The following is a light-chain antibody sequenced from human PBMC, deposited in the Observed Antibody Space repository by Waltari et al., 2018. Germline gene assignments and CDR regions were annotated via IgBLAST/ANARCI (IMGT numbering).Light chain of an antibody. CDR2: EVS. Sequence: QSALTQPASVSGSPGQSITISCTGTNRATVNYNPFPWYQHPPGKAPKLIIYEVSNRPSGVSNRFSGSKSDNTASLTISGLQADDEADFYCSSHTINGTVLFGGGTKLTVL. CDR3: SSHTINGTVL. CDR1: NRATVNYNP. V-gene: IGLV2-14*01. J-gene: IGLJ2*01.